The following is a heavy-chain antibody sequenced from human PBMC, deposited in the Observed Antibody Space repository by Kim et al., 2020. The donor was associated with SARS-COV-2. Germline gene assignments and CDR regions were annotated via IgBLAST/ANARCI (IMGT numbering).Heavy chain of an antibody. CDR1: GFTFSSYW. D-gene: IGHD4-17*01. V-gene: IGHV3-7*03. Sequence: GGSLRLSCAASGFTFSSYWMSWVRQAPGKGLEWVANIKQDGSEKYYVDSVKGRFTISRDNAKNSLYLQMNSLRAEDTAVYYCARDHYGDDYYYYYGMDVWGQGTTVTVSS. J-gene: IGHJ6*02. CDR2: IKQDGSEK. CDR3: ARDHYGDDYYYYYGMDV.